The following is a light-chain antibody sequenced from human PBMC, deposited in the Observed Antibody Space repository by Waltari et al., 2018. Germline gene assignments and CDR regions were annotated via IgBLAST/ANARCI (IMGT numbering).Light chain of an antibody. CDR3: MEALQSVT. CDR1: QSLLHSNGYNY. V-gene: IGKV2-28*01. Sequence: DIVMTQSPLSLPDTPGEPASTSRRSSQSLLHSNGYNYLDWYLQKPGQSPQILIYLGSNRASGVPDRFSGSGSGTDFTLKISRVEAEDAGVYYCMEALQSVTFGQGTRLEIK. CDR2: LGS. J-gene: IGKJ5*01.